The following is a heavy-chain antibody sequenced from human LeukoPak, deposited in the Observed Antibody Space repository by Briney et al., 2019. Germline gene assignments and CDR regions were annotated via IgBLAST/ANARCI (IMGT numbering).Heavy chain of an antibody. CDR3: ARAPYYYDSSGYNWFAP. Sequence: ASVKVSCKASGYTFTSYGISWVRQAPGQGLEWMGWISAYNGNTNYAQKLQGRVTMTTDTSTSTAYMELRSLRSDDTAVYYCARAPYYYDSSGYNWFAPWGQGTLVTVSS. D-gene: IGHD3-22*01. CDR2: ISAYNGNT. CDR1: GYTFTSYG. V-gene: IGHV1-18*01. J-gene: IGHJ5*02.